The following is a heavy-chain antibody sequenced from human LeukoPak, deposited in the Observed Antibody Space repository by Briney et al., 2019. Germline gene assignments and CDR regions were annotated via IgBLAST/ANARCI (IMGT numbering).Heavy chain of an antibody. CDR1: GFTFDDYA. J-gene: IGHJ4*02. Sequence: GGSLRLSCAASGFTFDDYAMHWVRQAPGKGLEWVSGISWNSGSIGYADSVKGRFTISRDNAKNSLYLQMNSLRAEDTAVYYCARALIFGVVIINLDYWGQGTLVTVSS. V-gene: IGHV3-9*01. D-gene: IGHD3-3*01. CDR3: ARALIFGVVIINLDY. CDR2: ISWNSGSI.